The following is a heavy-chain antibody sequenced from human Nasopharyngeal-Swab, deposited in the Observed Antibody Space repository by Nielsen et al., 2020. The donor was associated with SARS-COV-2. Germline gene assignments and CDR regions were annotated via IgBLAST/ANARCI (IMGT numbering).Heavy chain of an antibody. CDR3: ARGLLGFCSSGSCYRVFDP. CDR2: IYFSGST. CDR1: GGSISSGYYY. D-gene: IGHD2-2*01. Sequence: TLSLTCTVSGGSISSGYYYWTLLRHPPGKGLEWIGYIYFSGSTSYNPSLKRRLTISVDTSKSQFSLKLSSVTAADTAVYYCARGLLGFCSSGSCYRVFDPWGQGTLVTVSS. J-gene: IGHJ5*02. V-gene: IGHV4-30-4*08.